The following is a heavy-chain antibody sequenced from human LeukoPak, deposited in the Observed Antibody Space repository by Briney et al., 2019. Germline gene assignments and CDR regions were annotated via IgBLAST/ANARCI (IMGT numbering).Heavy chain of an antibody. CDR1: GGSFSGQY. CDR2: NNHSGST. Sequence: PSETLSLTCAVYGGSFSGQYWNWIRQAPGKGLEWIGENNHSGSTNYNPSLKSRVTMSVDTSKNQFSLNLRSVTAADTAVYYCARGNIAAAVNHWGQGTLVTVSS. J-gene: IGHJ1*01. V-gene: IGHV4-34*01. CDR3: ARGNIAAAVNH. D-gene: IGHD6-13*01.